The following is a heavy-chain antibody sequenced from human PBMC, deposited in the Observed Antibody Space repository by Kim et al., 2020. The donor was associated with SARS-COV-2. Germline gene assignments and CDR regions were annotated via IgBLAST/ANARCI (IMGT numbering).Heavy chain of an antibody. D-gene: IGHD6-19*01. Sequence: ASVKVSCKASGYTFTSYTMHWVRQAPGQRLEWMAWINAGNGNTKYSQKFQGRVTVTSDTSASTAYMELSSLRSEDTALYYCARAGRWLETDLDSWGQGTLVTVSS. J-gene: IGHJ4*02. CDR3: ARAGRWLETDLDS. V-gene: IGHV1-3*01. CDR1: GYTFTSYT. CDR2: INAGNGNT.